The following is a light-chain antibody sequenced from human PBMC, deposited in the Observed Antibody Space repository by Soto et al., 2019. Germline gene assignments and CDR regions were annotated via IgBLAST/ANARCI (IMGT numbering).Light chain of an antibody. Sequence: NVMTQTPLSSPVTLGQPASISCRSRQSLIHSDGNTNLSWLQQRPGQPPRLLIYKISHRFSGVPDRFSGSGAGTDFTLKISRVEAEDVGVYYCMQATQFPYTFGQGTKLEIK. CDR2: KIS. V-gene: IGKV2-24*01. CDR1: QSLIHSDGNTN. J-gene: IGKJ2*01. CDR3: MQATQFPYT.